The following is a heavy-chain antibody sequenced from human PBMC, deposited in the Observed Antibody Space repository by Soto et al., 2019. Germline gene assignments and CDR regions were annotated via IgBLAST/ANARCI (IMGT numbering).Heavy chain of an antibody. Sequence: EVQLVESGGGLVQPGGSLRLSCTASGFTFSDYYMDWVRQAPGKGLHWVGRIRNEANSYTAVYAASVTGRFTMSRDDSKNSLYLQMDSLKTEDTAVYYCTRVPTPVPAAIDIWGQGTMVTVSS. V-gene: IGHV3-72*01. D-gene: IGHD2-15*01. CDR2: IRNEANSYTA. CDR1: GFTFSDYY. CDR3: TRVPTPVPAAIDI. J-gene: IGHJ3*02.